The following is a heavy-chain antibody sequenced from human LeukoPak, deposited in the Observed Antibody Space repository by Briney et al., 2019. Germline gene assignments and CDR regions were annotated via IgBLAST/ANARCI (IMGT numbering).Heavy chain of an antibody. CDR3: ARAGLRVQLWYPLFDY. Sequence: SETLSLTCAVSGGSISSSNWWSWVRQPPGKGLEWIGEIYHSGSTNYNPSLKSRVTISVDKSKNQFSLKLSSVTAADTAVYYCARAGLRVQLWYPLFDYWGQGTLVTVSP. CDR1: GGSISSSNW. J-gene: IGHJ4*02. V-gene: IGHV4-4*02. CDR2: IYHSGST. D-gene: IGHD5-18*01.